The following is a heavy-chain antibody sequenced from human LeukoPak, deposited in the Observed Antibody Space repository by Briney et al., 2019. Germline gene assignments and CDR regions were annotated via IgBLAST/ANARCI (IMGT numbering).Heavy chain of an antibody. V-gene: IGHV4-34*01. CDR1: GGSFTGYY. Sequence: SETLSLTCAVSGGSFTGYYLNWIRQPPGKGLEWIGEINHSGSTNCNPSLKSRVTISVDTSKNQFSLRLNSVTAADTAAYYCARGGPYSGNSRSFDYWGQGTLVTVSS. D-gene: IGHD1-26*01. J-gene: IGHJ4*02. CDR3: ARGGPYSGNSRSFDY. CDR2: INHSGST.